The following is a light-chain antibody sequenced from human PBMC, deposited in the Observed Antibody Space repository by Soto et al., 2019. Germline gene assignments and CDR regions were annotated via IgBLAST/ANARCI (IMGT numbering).Light chain of an antibody. CDR3: QQYNNWPFT. V-gene: IGKV3D-15*01. Sequence: ELVMTQSPATLSVSPGERATLSCRASQSVSSNFAWYQQKPGQAPRLLIYGASTRATDIPARFSGSGSGTEFTLTISSLQSEDFAVYYCQQYNNWPFTFGPGPKVDI. J-gene: IGKJ3*01. CDR1: QSVSSN. CDR2: GAS.